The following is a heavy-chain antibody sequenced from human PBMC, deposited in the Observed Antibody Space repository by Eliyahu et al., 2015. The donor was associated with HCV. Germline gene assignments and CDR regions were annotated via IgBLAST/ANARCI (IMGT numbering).Heavy chain of an antibody. Sequence: QVQLQQWDAGLLKPSETLSLTCAVYGGSFSGYYWSWIRQPPGKGLEWIGEIQPSGSATNKTCLKSRVTISVDTSKNQFSLKLSSVTAADTAVYYCARGGDYGGNSFDYWGQGTLVTVSS. J-gene: IGHJ4*02. V-gene: IGHV4-34*01. CDR2: IQPSGSA. CDR1: GGSFSGYY. CDR3: ARGGDYGGNSFDY. D-gene: IGHD4-23*01.